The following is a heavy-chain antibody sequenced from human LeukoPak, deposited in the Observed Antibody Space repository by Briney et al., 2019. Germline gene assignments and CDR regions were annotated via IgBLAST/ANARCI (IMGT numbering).Heavy chain of an antibody. Sequence: ASVKVSCKVSGYTLTELSMHWVRQAPGKGLEWMGGFDPEDGETIYAQKFQGRVTMTEDTSTDTAYMELSSLRSEDTAVYYCARDLWNFYDDRGYYRDFDYWGQGTLVTVSP. D-gene: IGHD3-22*01. V-gene: IGHV1-24*01. CDR3: ARDLWNFYDDRGYYRDFDY. J-gene: IGHJ4*02. CDR1: GYTLTELS. CDR2: FDPEDGET.